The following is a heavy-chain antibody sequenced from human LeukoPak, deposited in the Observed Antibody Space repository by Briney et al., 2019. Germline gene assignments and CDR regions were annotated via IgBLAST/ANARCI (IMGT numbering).Heavy chain of an antibody. D-gene: IGHD5-12*01. CDR1: GFTFSSYA. CDR3: EIVATIPSN. Sequence: PGRSLRLSCAASGFTFSSYAMHWVRQAPGKGLEWVAAISCDGSNKYYADSVKGRFTISRDNSKNTLYLQMNSLRAEDTAVYYCEIVATIPSNCGQRTLVTVSS. J-gene: IGHJ4*02. V-gene: IGHV3-30*04. CDR2: ISCDGSNK.